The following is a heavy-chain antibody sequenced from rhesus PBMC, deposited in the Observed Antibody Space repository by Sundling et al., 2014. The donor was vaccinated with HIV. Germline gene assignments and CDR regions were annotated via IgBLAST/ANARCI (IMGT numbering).Heavy chain of an antibody. CDR3: TREYFNVWTGYY. J-gene: IGHJ4*01. D-gene: IGHD3-3*01. V-gene: IGHV3-136*01. Sequence: EVQLVESGGGLVQPGGSLRLSCAASGFTFSSYGMSWVRQAPGKGLEWVSSISSASSYIYYADSVKGRFTISRHNAKNSLFLQMDRLRTEDTAIYYCTREYFNVWTGYYWGQGVLVTVSS. CDR1: GFTFSSYG. CDR2: ISSASSYI.